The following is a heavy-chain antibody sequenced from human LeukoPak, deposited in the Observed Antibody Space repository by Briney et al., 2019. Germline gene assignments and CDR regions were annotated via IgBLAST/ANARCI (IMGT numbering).Heavy chain of an antibody. V-gene: IGHV3-23*01. CDR2: ISGSGGST. J-gene: IGHJ6*03. Sequence: PGGSLRLSCAASGFTSSSYAMSWVRQAPGKGLEWVSGISGSGGSTYYADSVKGRVTISRDNSKNTLYLQMNSLRAEDTAVYYCAKFHGIAAHDYYYYMDVWGKGTTVTVSS. CDR3: AKFHGIAAHDYYYYMDV. CDR1: GFTSSSYA. D-gene: IGHD6-6*01.